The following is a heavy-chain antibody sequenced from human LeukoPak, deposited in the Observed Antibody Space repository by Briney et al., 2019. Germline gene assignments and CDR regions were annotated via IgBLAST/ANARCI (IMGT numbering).Heavy chain of an antibody. V-gene: IGHV4-34*01. Sequence: KPSETLSLTCAVYGGSFSGYYWSWIRQPPGKGLEWIGEINHSGSTNYNPSLKSRVTISVDTSKNQFSLKLSSVTAADTAVYYCARGARYCTNGVCYHYYYYYGMDVWGQGTTVTVSS. CDR2: INHSGST. J-gene: IGHJ6*02. D-gene: IGHD2-8*01. CDR3: ARGARYCTNGVCYHYYYYYGMDV. CDR1: GGSFSGYY.